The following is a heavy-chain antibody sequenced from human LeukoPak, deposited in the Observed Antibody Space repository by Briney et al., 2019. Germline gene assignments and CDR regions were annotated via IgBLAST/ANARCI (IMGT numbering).Heavy chain of an antibody. CDR2: INTAGSST. Sequence: QAGGSLRLSCAASGFNFSSYWMHWVRQVPGKGLMWVSRINTAGSSTTYADSVKGRFTVSRDNAKNTLSLQMNSLRVEDTAVYYCARDKGNGDYGVVGDWGQGTLVTVSS. J-gene: IGHJ4*02. CDR3: ARDKGNGDYGVVGD. D-gene: IGHD4-17*01. CDR1: GFNFSSYW. V-gene: IGHV3-74*01.